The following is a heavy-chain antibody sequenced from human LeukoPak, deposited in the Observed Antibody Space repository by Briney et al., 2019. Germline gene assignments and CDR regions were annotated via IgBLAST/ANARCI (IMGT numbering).Heavy chain of an antibody. Sequence: RSSETLSLTCAVYGGSFSGYYWSWIRQPPGKGLGWIGEINHSGSTNYNPSLKSRVTISVDTSKNQFSLKLSSVTAADTAVYYCARRCVVVRGYNWFDPWGQGTLVTVSS. CDR3: ARRCVVVRGYNWFDP. D-gene: IGHD3-10*01. CDR1: GGSFSGYY. V-gene: IGHV4-34*01. J-gene: IGHJ5*02. CDR2: INHSGST.